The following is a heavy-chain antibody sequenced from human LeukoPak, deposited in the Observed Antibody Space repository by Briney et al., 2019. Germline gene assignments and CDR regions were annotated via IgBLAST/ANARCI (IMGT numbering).Heavy chain of an antibody. CDR3: ARGPGRGYGYYFDY. V-gene: IGHV3-7*02. CDR2: IKQDGSEK. J-gene: IGHJ4*02. Sequence: PGGSLRLSCAASGFTFSSYWMSWVRQAPGKGLEWVANIKQDGSEKYYVDSVKGRFTISRDNAKNSLYLQMSSLRDEDTAVYYCARGPGRGYGYYFDYWGQGTLVTVSS. D-gene: IGHD5-18*01. CDR1: GFTFSSYW.